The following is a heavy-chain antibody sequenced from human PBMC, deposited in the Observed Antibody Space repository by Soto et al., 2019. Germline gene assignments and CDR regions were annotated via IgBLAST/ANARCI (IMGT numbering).Heavy chain of an antibody. J-gene: IGHJ6*02. CDR3: ARDQSSSSDYYYYYGMDV. CDR1: GFTFSSYA. V-gene: IGHV3-30-3*01. Sequence: GGSLRLSCAASGFTFSSYAMHWVRQAPGKGLEWVAVISYDRSNKYYADSVKGGFTISRDNSKNTLYLQMNSLRAEDTAVYYCARDQSSSSDYYYYYGMDVWGQGTTVTVSS. D-gene: IGHD6-13*01. CDR2: ISYDRSNK.